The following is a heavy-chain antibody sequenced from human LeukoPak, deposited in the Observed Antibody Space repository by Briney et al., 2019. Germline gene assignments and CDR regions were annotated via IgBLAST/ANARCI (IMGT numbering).Heavy chain of an antibody. V-gene: IGHV3-30-3*01. CDR2: ISYDGSNK. J-gene: IGHJ3*02. CDR3: ARDNGITIFGVPSYDAFDI. Sequence: GGSLRLSCAASGFTFSSYAMHWVRQAPGKGLEWVAVISYDGSNKYYADSVKGRFTISRDNSKNTLYLRMNSLRAEDTAVYYCARDNGITIFGVPSYDAFDIWGQGTMVTVSS. D-gene: IGHD3-3*01. CDR1: GFTFSSYA.